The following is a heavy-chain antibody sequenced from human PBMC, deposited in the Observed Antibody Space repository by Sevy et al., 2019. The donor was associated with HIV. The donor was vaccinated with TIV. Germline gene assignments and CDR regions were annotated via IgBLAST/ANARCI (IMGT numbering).Heavy chain of an antibody. CDR2: ISVDGRNE. CDR3: ALERLSSAVAEYFHN. J-gene: IGHJ1*01. CDR1: GFTFNFFA. D-gene: IGHD1-1*01. Sequence: GGSLRLSCAASGFTFNFFAMHWVRQAPGKGLEWVATISVDGRNEHYADSVKGRFTISRDNSKNSLFLQMNSLRADDSAVYYCALERLSSAVAEYFHNWGQGTLVTVSS. V-gene: IGHV3-30*04.